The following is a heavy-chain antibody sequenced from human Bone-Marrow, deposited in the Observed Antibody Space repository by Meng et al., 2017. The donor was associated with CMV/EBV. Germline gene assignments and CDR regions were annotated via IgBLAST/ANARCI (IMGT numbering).Heavy chain of an antibody. V-gene: IGHV3-53*01. J-gene: IGHJ1*01. Sequence: GESLKISCAASGFTVSSNYMSWVRQAPGKGLEWVSVIYSGGSTYYADSVKGRFTISRDNSKNTLYLQMNSLRAEDTAVYYCARVPSNSFEYFSHWGQGTLVTVSS. CDR3: ARVPSNSFEYFSH. D-gene: IGHD6-13*01. CDR1: GFTVSSNY. CDR2: IYSGGST.